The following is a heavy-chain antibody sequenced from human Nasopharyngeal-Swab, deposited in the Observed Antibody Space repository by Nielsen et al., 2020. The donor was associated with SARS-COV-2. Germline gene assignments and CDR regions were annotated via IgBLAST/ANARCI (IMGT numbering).Heavy chain of an antibody. CDR2: IYPGDSET. Sequence: GESLKISCKGSGSSFTTYWIGWVRQMPGKGLEWMGIIYPGDSETRYSPSFEGQVTISVDKSISTAYLQWSSLKASDTAMYYCARVQGYCTGGSCYSVFYYFAMDVWGQGTTVTVSS. D-gene: IGHD2-15*01. CDR3: ARVQGYCTGGSCYSVFYYFAMDV. V-gene: IGHV5-51*01. CDR1: GSSFTTYW. J-gene: IGHJ6*02.